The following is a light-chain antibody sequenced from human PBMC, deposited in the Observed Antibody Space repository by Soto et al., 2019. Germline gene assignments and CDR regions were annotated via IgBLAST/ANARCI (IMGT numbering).Light chain of an antibody. Sequence: EIVLTQSPATLSLSPGERATLSCRVSQSVGSSLAWYQQKPGQPPRLLIYDASNRATGIPARFSGSGSGTDFTLTINYLEPEDVAVYYCQQRSYLFTFGGGTKVEIK. CDR3: QQRSYLFT. CDR1: QSVGSS. CDR2: DAS. V-gene: IGKV3-11*01. J-gene: IGKJ4*01.